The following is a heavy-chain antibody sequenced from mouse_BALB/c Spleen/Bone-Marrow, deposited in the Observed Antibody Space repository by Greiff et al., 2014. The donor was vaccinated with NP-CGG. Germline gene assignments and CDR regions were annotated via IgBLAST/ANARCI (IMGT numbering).Heavy chain of an antibody. J-gene: IGHJ4*01. CDR3: ARGGYGSSYDAMDY. D-gene: IGHD1-1*01. CDR2: ISFDGSN. Sequence: EVKLVESGPGLVKPSQSLSLTCSVTGYSITSAYYWNWIRQFPGNKLEWMGYISFDGSNYYNPSLKNRIPITRDTSKSQFFLRLNSVTTEDTATYYCARGGYGSSYDAMDYWGQGTSVTVSS. V-gene: IGHV3-6*02. CDR1: GYSITSAYY.